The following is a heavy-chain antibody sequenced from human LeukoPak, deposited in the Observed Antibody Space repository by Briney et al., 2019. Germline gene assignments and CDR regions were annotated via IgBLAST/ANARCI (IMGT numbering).Heavy chain of an antibody. J-gene: IGHJ6*04. V-gene: IGHV3-30*18. D-gene: IGHD3-10*02. CDR2: ISYDGSNK. CDR3: AELGITMIGGV. Sequence: GGSLTLSCAASGFTFSSYGMHWVRQAPGKGLEWVAVISYDGSNKYYADSVKGRFTISTDNAKNSLYLQMNSLRAEDTAVYYCAELGITMIGGVWGKGTTVTISS. CDR1: GFTFSSYG.